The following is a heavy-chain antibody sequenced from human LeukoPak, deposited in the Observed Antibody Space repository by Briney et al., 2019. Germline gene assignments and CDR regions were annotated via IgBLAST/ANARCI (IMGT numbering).Heavy chain of an antibody. D-gene: IGHD2-15*01. J-gene: IGHJ4*02. CDR3: ARHLRTYCSGGSCYQDYFDY. Sequence: GGSLRLSCAASGFTFSSYSMNWVRQAPGKGLEWVSYISSSSSTIYYADSVKGRFTISRDNAKNSLYLQMNSLRAEDTAVYYCARHLRTYCSGGSCYQDYFDYWGQGTLVTVSS. V-gene: IGHV3-48*04. CDR2: ISSSSSTI. CDR1: GFTFSSYS.